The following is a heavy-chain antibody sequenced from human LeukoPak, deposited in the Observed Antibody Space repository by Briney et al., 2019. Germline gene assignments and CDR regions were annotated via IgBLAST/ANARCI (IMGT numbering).Heavy chain of an antibody. J-gene: IGHJ5*02. CDR3: ARQNTAMINWFDP. CDR1: GGSISSGSYY. Sequence: SETLSLTCTVSGGSISSGSYYWSWIRQPAGKGLEWIGRIYTSGSTYYNPSLKSRVTISVDTSKNQFSLKLSSVTAADTAVYYCARQNTAMINWFDPWGQGTLVTVSS. D-gene: IGHD5-18*01. CDR2: IYTSGST. V-gene: IGHV4-61*02.